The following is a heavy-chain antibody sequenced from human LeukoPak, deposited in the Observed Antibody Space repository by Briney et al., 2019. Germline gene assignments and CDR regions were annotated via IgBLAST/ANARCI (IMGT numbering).Heavy chain of an antibody. CDR2: INHSGST. V-gene: IGHV4-34*01. CDR3: ARGGLRGYCSSTSSYVNWFDP. D-gene: IGHD2-2*01. J-gene: IGHJ5*02. CDR1: GGSFSGYY. Sequence: SETLSLTCAVYGGSFSGYYWSWIRQPPGKGLEWIGEINHSGSTNYNPSLKSRVTISVDTSKNQFSLKLSSVTAADTAVYYCARGGLRGYCSSTSSYVNWFDPWGQGTLVTVSS.